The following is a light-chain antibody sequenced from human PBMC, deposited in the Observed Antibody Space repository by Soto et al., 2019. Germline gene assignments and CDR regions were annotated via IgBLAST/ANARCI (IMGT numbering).Light chain of an antibody. Sequence: EVLMTQCPATLSLSPGERATLSCRASQSIHTSLAWYQQKSGKPPRLVIYDSTLRANGVPDRFGGSRSGTEFTLTINSLEPEDFAVYYCQQRNVWPPITFGQGTRLEIK. CDR2: DST. J-gene: IGKJ5*01. CDR3: QQRNVWPPIT. V-gene: IGKV3-11*01. CDR1: QSIHTS.